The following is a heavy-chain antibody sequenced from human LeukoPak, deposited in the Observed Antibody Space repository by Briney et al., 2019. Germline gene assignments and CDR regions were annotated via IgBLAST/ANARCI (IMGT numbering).Heavy chain of an antibody. D-gene: IGHD1-7*01. J-gene: IGHJ4*02. CDR2: ISGSGGST. Sequence: PGESLRLSRAASGFTFSSYAMSWVRQAPGKGLEWVSAISGSGGSTYYADSVKGRFTISRDNSKNTLYLQMNSLRAEDTAVYYCAKAGAGLELRPEIDYWGQGTLVTVSS. CDR3: AKAGAGLELRPEIDY. CDR1: GFTFSSYA. V-gene: IGHV3-23*01.